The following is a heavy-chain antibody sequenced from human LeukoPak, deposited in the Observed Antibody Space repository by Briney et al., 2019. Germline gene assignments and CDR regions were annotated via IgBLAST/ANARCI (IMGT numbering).Heavy chain of an antibody. J-gene: IGHJ3*02. CDR2: IYHSGST. CDR1: GYSISSGYY. V-gene: IGHV4-38-2*01. D-gene: IGHD2/OR15-2a*01. Sequence: SETLSLTCAVSGYSISSGYYWGWIRQPPGKGLEWIGSIYHSGSTYYNPSLKSRVAISVDTSKNQFSLKLSSLTAADTAVYYCARYPPFGSNAFNIWGQGTMVTVSS. CDR3: ARYPPFGSNAFNI.